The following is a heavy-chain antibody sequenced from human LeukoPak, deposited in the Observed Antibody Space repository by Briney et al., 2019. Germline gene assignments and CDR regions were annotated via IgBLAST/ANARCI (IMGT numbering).Heavy chain of an antibody. CDR2: ISGSGGST. J-gene: IGHJ4*02. D-gene: IGHD3-22*01. Sequence: LPGGSLRLSCAASGFTFSSYAMSWVRQAPGKGLEWVSAISGSGGSTYYADSVKGRFTISRDNPKNTLYLQMNSLRAEDTAVYYCAKSGRLDYDSSGYYTPFEYWGQGTLVTVSS. V-gene: IGHV3-23*01. CDR1: GFTFSSYA. CDR3: AKSGRLDYDSSGYYTPFEY.